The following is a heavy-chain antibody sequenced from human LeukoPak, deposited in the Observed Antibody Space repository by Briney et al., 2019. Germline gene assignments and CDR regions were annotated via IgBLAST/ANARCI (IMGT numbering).Heavy chain of an antibody. CDR1: GFTFNNYW. D-gene: IGHD3-22*01. CDR2: INSDGSSA. J-gene: IGHJ4*02. Sequence: GGSLKLSCAASGFTFNNYWMHWVRQAPGKGLVWVSGINSDGSSATYADSVKGRFTISRDNAKNTLYLEMNSLRAEDMAVYYCAIGVVITTAFDNWGQGTLVTVSS. CDR3: AIGVVITTAFDN. V-gene: IGHV3-74*01.